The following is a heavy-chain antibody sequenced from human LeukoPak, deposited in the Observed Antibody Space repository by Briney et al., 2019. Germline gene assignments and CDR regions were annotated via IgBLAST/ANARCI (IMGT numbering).Heavy chain of an antibody. D-gene: IGHD3-10*01. V-gene: IGHV3-15*01. Sequence: GESLRLSCAASGFTFSDSWMTWVRQVPGKGLEWVGRIKSKIDGETTEYAAPVEGRFTISRDDSKTTVYLQMSGLRTEDTALYYCTTDSGSLDVWGRGTMVTVSS. CDR3: TTDSGSLDV. CDR1: GFTFSDSW. CDR2: IKSKIDGETT. J-gene: IGHJ3*01.